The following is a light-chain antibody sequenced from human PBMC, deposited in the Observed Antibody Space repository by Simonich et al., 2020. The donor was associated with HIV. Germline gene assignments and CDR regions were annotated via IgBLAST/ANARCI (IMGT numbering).Light chain of an antibody. CDR2: GAS. J-gene: IGKJ1*01. CDR3: QQYNNWPPWT. CDR1: QSVSSN. Sequence: EVVLTQSPATLSLSPGERATLSCRASQSVSSNLPWYQQKPGKAPRLLIYGASTRATGIPAMFSGSGSGTEFTLTITSMQAEDFAVYYCQQYNNWPPWTFGQGTKVEIK. V-gene: IGKV3-15*01.